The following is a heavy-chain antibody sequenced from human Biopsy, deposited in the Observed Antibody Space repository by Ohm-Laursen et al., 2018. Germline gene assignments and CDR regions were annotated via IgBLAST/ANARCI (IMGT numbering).Heavy chain of an antibody. J-gene: IGHJ6*02. CDR2: IIPIVDIV. CDR1: GYTFTSYG. Sequence: SSVKVSCKASGYTFTSYGISWVRQAPGQGLEWMGRIIPIVDIVNYAQRFQGRVTMTADKSTSTAYLDLSSLISEDTAVYYCARGGSGSGYYGMDVWGQGTTVTVSS. V-gene: IGHV1-69*04. CDR3: ARGGSGSGYYGMDV. D-gene: IGHD3-10*01.